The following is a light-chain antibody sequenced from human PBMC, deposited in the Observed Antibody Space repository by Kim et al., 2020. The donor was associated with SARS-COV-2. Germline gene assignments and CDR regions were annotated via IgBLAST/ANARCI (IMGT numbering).Light chain of an antibody. CDR3: QQYSSYSTST. V-gene: IGKV1-5*03. Sequence: SVGDRVTITCRASQSISGWLAWYQQKPGKAPKLLIYKASSLETGVPSRFSGSGSGPEFSLTISSLQPEDFATYYCQQYSSYSTSTFGQGTKVDIK. CDR1: QSISGW. CDR2: KAS. J-gene: IGKJ1*01.